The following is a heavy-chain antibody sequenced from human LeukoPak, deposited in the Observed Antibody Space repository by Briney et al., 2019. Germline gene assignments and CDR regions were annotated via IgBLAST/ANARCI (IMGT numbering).Heavy chain of an antibody. CDR1: GYTFTGYY. V-gene: IGHV1-2*02. CDR3: ARVFYYLITRIDP. Sequence: GASVKVSCKASGYTFTGYYMHWVRQAPGQGLEWMGWINPNSGGTNYAQKFQGRVTMTRDTSISTAYMELSRLRSDDTAVYYCARVFYYLITRIDPWGQGTLVTVSS. J-gene: IGHJ5*02. D-gene: IGHD3-3*01. CDR2: INPNSGGT.